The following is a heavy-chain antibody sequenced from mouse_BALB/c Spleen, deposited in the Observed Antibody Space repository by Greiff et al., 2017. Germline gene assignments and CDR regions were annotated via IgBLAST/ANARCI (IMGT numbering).Heavy chain of an antibody. CDR3: ARGDGNYDYYAMDY. Sequence: QVQLQQPGAELVMPGASVKMSCKASGYTFTDYWMHWVKQRPGQGLEWIGAIDTSDSYTSYNQKFKGKATLTVDESSSTAYMQLSSLTSEDSAVYYCARGDGNYDYYAMDYWGQGTSVTVSS. D-gene: IGHD2-1*01. CDR2: IDTSDSYT. V-gene: IGHV1-69*01. CDR1: GYTFTDYW. J-gene: IGHJ4*01.